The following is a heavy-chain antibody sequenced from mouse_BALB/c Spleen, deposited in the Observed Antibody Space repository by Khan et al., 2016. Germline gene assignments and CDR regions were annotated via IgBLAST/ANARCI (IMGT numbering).Heavy chain of an antibody. V-gene: IGHV3-2*02. Sequence: VQLKESGPGLVKPSQSLSLTCTVTGYSITSDYAWNWIRQFPGNKLEWMGYISYSGSTSYNPSLKSRISITRDTSKNQFFLQLNSVTTEDTATYYGARDYYGSSYFDYWGQGTTLTVSS. J-gene: IGHJ2*01. CDR3: ARDYYGSSYFDY. D-gene: IGHD1-1*01. CDR2: ISYSGST. CDR1: GYSITSDYA.